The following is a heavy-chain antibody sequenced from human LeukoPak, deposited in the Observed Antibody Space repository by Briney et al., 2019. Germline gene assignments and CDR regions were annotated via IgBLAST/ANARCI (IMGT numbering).Heavy chain of an antibody. CDR2: IYSGGST. D-gene: IGHD4-17*01. Sequence: SETLSLTCTVSGDSTSSGAYYWSWIRQPAGKGLEWIGRIYSGGSTNYNPSLKSRVTISVDTSKNQFSLKLSSVTAADTAVYYCARDTVMGSYWGQGTLVTVSS. CDR3: ARDTVMGSY. CDR1: GDSTSSGAYY. V-gene: IGHV4-61*02. J-gene: IGHJ4*02.